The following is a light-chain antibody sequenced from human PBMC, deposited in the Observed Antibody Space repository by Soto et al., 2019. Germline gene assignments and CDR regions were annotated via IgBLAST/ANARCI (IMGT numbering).Light chain of an antibody. CDR3: QQYNNWPRT. CDR2: GAS. CDR1: QSVSSN. J-gene: IGKJ1*01. Sequence: EIAMTQSPATLSVSPGERSTLSCMASQSVSSNLAWYQQKPGQAPRLLIYGASTRATGIPARFSGSGSGTEFTLTISSLQSEDFAVYYCQQYNNWPRTFGPGTKVDIK. V-gene: IGKV3-15*01.